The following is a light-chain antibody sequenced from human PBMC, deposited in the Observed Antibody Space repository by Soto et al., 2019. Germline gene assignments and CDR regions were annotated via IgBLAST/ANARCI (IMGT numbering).Light chain of an antibody. Sequence: EIVLTQSPGTLSLSPGERATLSCRASQSVSNSYLAWYQQKPGRAPRLLIYGVSSRATGIPDRFSGSGSGTDFTLTISRLEPEDFAVYYCQQYGSSPYTFGQGTKLEI. CDR1: QSVSNSY. CDR3: QQYGSSPYT. J-gene: IGKJ2*01. CDR2: GVS. V-gene: IGKV3-20*01.